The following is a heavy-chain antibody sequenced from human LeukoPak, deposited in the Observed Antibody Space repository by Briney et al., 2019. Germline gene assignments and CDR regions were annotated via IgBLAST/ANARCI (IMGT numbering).Heavy chain of an antibody. D-gene: IGHD6-13*01. V-gene: IGHV3-53*01. CDR2: IYSGGST. J-gene: IGHJ1*01. Sequence: GGSLRLSCAASGFTVSSNYMSWVRQAPGKGLEWVSVIYSGGSTYYADSVKGLFTISRDNSKNTLYLQMNSLRAEDTAVYYCAKDDQPFRIAAAGGHFQHWGQGTLVTVSS. CDR1: GFTVSSNY. CDR3: AKDDQPFRIAAAGGHFQH.